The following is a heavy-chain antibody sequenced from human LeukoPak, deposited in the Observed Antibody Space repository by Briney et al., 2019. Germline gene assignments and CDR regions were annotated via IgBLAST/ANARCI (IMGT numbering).Heavy chain of an antibody. CDR2: VSYDGSNK. D-gene: IGHD4-17*01. CDR3: ARAGRADGDYHYFDY. V-gene: IGHV3-30-3*01. Sequence: GGSLRLSCSPSGVIFNNFAFHWVRQAPGKGLEWVAAVSYDGSNKYYADSVRGRLTISRDNSKNTLYLQMNSLRAEDTAVYYCARAGRADGDYHYFDYWGQGTLVTVSS. CDR1: GVIFNNFA. J-gene: IGHJ4*02.